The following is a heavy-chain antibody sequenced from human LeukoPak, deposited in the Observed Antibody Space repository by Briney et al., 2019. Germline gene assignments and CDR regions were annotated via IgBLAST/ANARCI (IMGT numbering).Heavy chain of an antibody. J-gene: IGHJ4*02. CDR2: ISYRADTI. D-gene: IGHD3-22*01. Sequence: GVSLKLSCAASGFTFSAYEMNWVRQAPRKGLEWVSYISYRADTIYYADSVKGRFTISRDSAKNSLYLQMNSLRAEDTAVYYCARGYRSKYYYDSSTYSDYWGQGTLVTASS. CDR1: GFTFSAYE. CDR3: ARGYRSKYYYDSSTYSDY. V-gene: IGHV3-48*03.